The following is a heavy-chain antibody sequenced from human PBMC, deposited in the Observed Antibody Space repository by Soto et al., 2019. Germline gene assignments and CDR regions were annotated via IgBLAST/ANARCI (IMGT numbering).Heavy chain of an antibody. Sequence: SETLSLTCTGSGGSVSSGSYSWSWIPQPPGKGLEWIGYIYYSGSTNYNPSLKSRVTISVDTSKNQFSLKLSSVTAADTAVYYCARDRRIAAAGAYYYYGMDVWGQGTTVTVSS. CDR2: IYYSGST. D-gene: IGHD6-13*01. J-gene: IGHJ6*02. V-gene: IGHV4-61*01. CDR3: ARDRRIAAAGAYYYYGMDV. CDR1: GGSVSSGSYS.